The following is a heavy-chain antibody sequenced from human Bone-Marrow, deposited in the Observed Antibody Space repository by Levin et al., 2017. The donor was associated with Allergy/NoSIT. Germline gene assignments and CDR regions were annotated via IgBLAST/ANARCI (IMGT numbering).Heavy chain of an antibody. CDR3: SRDGSYYNVDC. Sequence: GGSLRLSCVASGFTFSTYSMNWVRQAPGKGLEWVSYISGSSTTTHYADSVKGRFTISRDNAKSSLYLQMNSLRAEDTAVYYCSRDGSYYNVDCWGQGTLVTVSS. CDR2: ISGSSTTT. D-gene: IGHD3-10*01. V-gene: IGHV3-48*01. J-gene: IGHJ4*02. CDR1: GFTFSTYS.